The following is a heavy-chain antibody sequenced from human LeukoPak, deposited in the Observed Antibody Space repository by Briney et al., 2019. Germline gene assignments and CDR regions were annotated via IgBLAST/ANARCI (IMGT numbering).Heavy chain of an antibody. Sequence: PGGSLRLSCAASGFIFSSYAMNWVRQAPGKGLEWVSAISGSGGITYYADSVKGRFTISRDNSKNTLYLQMNSLRAEDTAVYYCAKDPSVWGSYRYIPGAVGYWGQGTLVTVSS. J-gene: IGHJ4*02. CDR1: GFIFSSYA. CDR2: ISGSGGIT. CDR3: AKDPSVWGSYRYIPGAVGY. V-gene: IGHV3-23*01. D-gene: IGHD3-16*02.